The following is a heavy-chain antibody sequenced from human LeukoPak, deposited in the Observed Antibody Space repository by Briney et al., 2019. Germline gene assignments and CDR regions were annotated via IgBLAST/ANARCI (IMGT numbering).Heavy chain of an antibody. J-gene: IGHJ4*02. D-gene: IGHD6-13*01. CDR1: GFTFSSYA. Sequence: GGSLRLSCAASGFTFSSYAMSWVRQAPGKGLEWVSAISGSGGSTYYADSAKGRFTISRDNSKNTLYLQMNSLRAEDTAVYYCASLESIAAAGRFDYWGQGTLVTVSS. V-gene: IGHV3-23*01. CDR3: ASLESIAAAGRFDY. CDR2: ISGSGGST.